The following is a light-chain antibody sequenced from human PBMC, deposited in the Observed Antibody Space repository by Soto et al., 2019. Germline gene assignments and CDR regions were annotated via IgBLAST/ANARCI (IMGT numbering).Light chain of an antibody. CDR2: KAS. Sequence: DIQMTQSPSALSASVGDRVTITCRASQRISRWLAWYQQKPGQAPKVLIYKASTLAGGVPSRFSGSGSGTEFTLTISILQADDVATYYCQQYSGQYTFGQGTKLEI. J-gene: IGKJ2*01. CDR1: QRISRW. V-gene: IGKV1-5*03. CDR3: QQYSGQYT.